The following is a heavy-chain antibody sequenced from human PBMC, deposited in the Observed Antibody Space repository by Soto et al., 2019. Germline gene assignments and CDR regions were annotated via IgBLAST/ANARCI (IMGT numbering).Heavy chain of an antibody. V-gene: IGHV2-5*02. J-gene: IGHJ4*02. Sequence: QITLKESGPTLVKPTQTLTVTCNFSGFSLPTDRVGVGWIRQPPGKALEWLAVIYWDDTKTYRPSLKSRLTITKDTSKNQVALTMTDMDPVDTATYYCAHAYGGRSLYWGQGTLVTVSS. CDR2: IYWDDTK. D-gene: IGHD1-26*01. CDR1: GFSLPTDRVG. CDR3: AHAYGGRSLY.